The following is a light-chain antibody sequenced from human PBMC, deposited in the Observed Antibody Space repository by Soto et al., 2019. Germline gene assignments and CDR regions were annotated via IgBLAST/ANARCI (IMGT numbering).Light chain of an antibody. V-gene: IGKV4-1*01. CDR3: RQYYGAPLT. CDR2: WAS. J-gene: IGKJ4*01. CDR1: QSVLSRSNNKNF. Sequence: DIVMTQSPDSLAVSLGERATINCKSSQSVLSRSNNKNFLAWYQQKPGQPPKLLIYWASTRESGVPDRFSGSGAGTDVTLTISSLQVEDVAVYYCRQYYGAPLTFGGGTKVEIK.